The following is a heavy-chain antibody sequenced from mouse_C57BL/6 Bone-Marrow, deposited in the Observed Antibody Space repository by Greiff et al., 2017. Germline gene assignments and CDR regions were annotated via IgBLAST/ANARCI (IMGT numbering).Heavy chain of an antibody. CDR1: GFNIKDDY. D-gene: IGHD2-4*01. V-gene: IGHV14-4*01. CDR3: TVFYYDYSYYFDY. CDR2: IDPENGDT. J-gene: IGHJ2*01. Sequence: DVKLQESGAELVRPGASVKLSCTASGFNIKDDYMHWVKQRPEQGLEWIGWIDPENGDTEYASKFQGKATITADTSSNTAYLQLSSLTSEDTAVYYCTVFYYDYSYYFDYWGQGTTLTVSS.